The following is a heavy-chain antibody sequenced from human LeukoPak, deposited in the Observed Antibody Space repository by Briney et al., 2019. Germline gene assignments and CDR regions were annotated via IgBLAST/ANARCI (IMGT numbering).Heavy chain of an antibody. J-gene: IGHJ4*02. CDR1: GYTFTSYY. V-gene: IGHV1-46*01. D-gene: IGHD1-14*01. CDR3: AREVMDNLRFDY. Sequence: ASVKVSCKASGYTFTSYYMHWVREAPGQGLEWMGIINPSGGDTSYAQKFQGRLTMTRDTSTHTVYRELTSLRSEDTAVYYCAREVMDNLRFDYWGQGTLVTVSS. CDR2: INPSGGDT.